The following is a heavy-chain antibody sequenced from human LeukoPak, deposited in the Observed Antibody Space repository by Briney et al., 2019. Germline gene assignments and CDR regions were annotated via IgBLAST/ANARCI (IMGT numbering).Heavy chain of an antibody. D-gene: IGHD2-2*02. CDR1: GFTFDDYG. Sequence: PGGSLRLSCAASGFTFDDYGMSWVRQAPGKGLEWVSGINWNGGSTGYADSVKGRFTISRDNAKNSLYLQMNSLRAEDTALYYCARALEGRVPAAIKSYYYYMDVWGKGTTVTVSS. CDR3: ARALEGRVPAAIKSYYYYMDV. CDR2: INWNGGST. V-gene: IGHV3-20*04. J-gene: IGHJ6*03.